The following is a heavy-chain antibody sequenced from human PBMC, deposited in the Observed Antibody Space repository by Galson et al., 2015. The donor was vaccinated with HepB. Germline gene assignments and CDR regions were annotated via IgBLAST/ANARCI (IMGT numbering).Heavy chain of an antibody. V-gene: IGHV4/OR15-8*02. CDR1: GGSFSTNNW. Sequence: DTLSLTRVASGGSFSTNNWRSWIRQPPGKGLEWIGDIWHTVTTNYNRSLQTRLTMSLDRSKKQFSLNLTSVSAADTAVYYRAKGRRAGSSSSWYNYWGQGILVTVSS. CDR2: IWHTVTT. J-gene: IGHJ4*02. CDR3: AKGRRAGSSSSWYNY. D-gene: IGHD2-2*02.